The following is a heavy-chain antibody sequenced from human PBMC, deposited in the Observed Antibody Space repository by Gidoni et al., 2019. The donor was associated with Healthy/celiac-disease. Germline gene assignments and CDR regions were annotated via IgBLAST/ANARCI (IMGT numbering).Heavy chain of an antibody. J-gene: IGHJ3*02. CDR3: ARAGYCSGGSCYSSAFDI. CDR1: GGTFSSYA. Sequence: QVQLVQSGAEVKKPGSSVKVSCKASGGTFSSYAISWVRQAPGQGLEWMGGIIPIFGTANYAQKFQGRVTITADESTSTAYMELSSLRSEDTAVYYCARAGYCSGGSCYSSAFDIWGQGTMVTVSS. CDR2: IIPIFGTA. V-gene: IGHV1-69*01. D-gene: IGHD2-15*01.